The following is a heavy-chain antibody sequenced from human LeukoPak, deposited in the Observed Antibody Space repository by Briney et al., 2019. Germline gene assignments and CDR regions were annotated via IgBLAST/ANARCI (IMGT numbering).Heavy chain of an antibody. Sequence: ASVKVSCKASGYTFTSYGIHWVRQAPGQGLEWMGWINTNTGNPTYAQGFTGRFVFSLDTSVSTAYLQISSLKAEDTAVYYCARAGERWLQPYYFDYWGQGTLVTVSS. D-gene: IGHD5-24*01. V-gene: IGHV7-4-1*02. CDR1: GYTFTSYG. CDR3: ARAGERWLQPYYFDY. CDR2: INTNTGNP. J-gene: IGHJ4*02.